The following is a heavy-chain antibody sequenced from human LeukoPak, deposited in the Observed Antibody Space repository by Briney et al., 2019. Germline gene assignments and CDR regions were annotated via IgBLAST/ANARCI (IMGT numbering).Heavy chain of an antibody. CDR2: ISYDGSNK. D-gene: IGHD2-2*01. V-gene: IGHV3-30*18. CDR3: AKDRVVAPTYYGMDV. J-gene: IGHJ6*02. Sequence: GGSLRLSCAASGFPFSSYGMHGVRQAPGKGLEWVAVISYDGSNKYYADSVKGRFTSSRDNSKNTLYLQMNSLRAEDTAVYYCAKDRVVAPTYYGMDVWGQGTTVTVSS. CDR1: GFPFSSYG.